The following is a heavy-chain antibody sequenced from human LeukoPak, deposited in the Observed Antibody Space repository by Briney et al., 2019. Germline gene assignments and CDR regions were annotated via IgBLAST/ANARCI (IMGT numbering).Heavy chain of an antibody. CDR2: IYSGGNI. Sequence: GGFLRLSCAASGFTVSSTYMSWVRQAPGKGLEWVSVIYSGGNIYYIESVKGLFTISRDTSKNTLYLQMNSLRAEDTAVYFCAGRHCSGGGCYFAGADPFDYWGQGTLVTVSS. D-gene: IGHD2-15*01. CDR1: GFTVSSTY. CDR3: AGRHCSGGGCYFAGADPFDY. V-gene: IGHV3-53*01. J-gene: IGHJ4*02.